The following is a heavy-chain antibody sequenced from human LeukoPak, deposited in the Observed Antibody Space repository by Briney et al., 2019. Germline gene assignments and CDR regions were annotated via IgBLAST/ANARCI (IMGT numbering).Heavy chain of an antibody. J-gene: IGHJ4*02. CDR2: TVGSRPDT. CDR1: GFTFTNYA. D-gene: IGHD1-1*01. V-gene: IGHV3-23*01. CDR3: AKGLERESRLDS. Sequence: GGSLRLSCAASGFTFTNYAMSWVRQTPGKGLEWVAATVGSRPDTYHADSVKGRFTISRDNSKNTLYLQMNSLRAEDTALYYCAKGLERESRLDSWGQGTLVTVSS.